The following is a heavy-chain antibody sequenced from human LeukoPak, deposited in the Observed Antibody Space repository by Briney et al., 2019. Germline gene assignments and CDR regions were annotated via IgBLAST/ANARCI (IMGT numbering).Heavy chain of an antibody. CDR2: ISSSGSTI. CDR1: GFTFSSYE. Sequence: PGGSLRLSCAASGFTFSSYEMNWVRQAPGKGLEWVSYISSSGSTIYYADSVKGRFTISRDNAKNSLYLLMNSLRAEDTAVYYCARSRYDSSGYYGIIGNWGQGTLVTVSS. V-gene: IGHV3-48*03. D-gene: IGHD3-22*01. CDR3: ARSRYDSSGYYGIIGN. J-gene: IGHJ4*02.